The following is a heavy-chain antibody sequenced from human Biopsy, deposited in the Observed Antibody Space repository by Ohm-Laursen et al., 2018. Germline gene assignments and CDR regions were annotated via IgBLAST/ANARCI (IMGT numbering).Heavy chain of an antibody. CDR2: IIPIFGTA. Sequence: ASVKVSCNVPGGTFTNYAISWVRQAPGQGLEWMGGIIPIFGTANYAQKFQGRVTITADESTSTAYMELSSLRSDGTAVYYCARDALGGGSYRFFYWGQGSLVTVSS. D-gene: IGHD1-26*01. J-gene: IGHJ4*02. CDR3: ARDALGGGSYRFFY. CDR1: GGTFTNYA. V-gene: IGHV1-69*13.